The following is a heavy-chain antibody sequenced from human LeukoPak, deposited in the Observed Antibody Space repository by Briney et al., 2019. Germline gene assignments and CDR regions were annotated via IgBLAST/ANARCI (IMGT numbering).Heavy chain of an antibody. D-gene: IGHD2-15*01. CDR3: ARGRGVAANHEYSFFDY. J-gene: IGHJ4*02. CDR2: INPSGGST. Sequence: ASVKVSCKASGYTFTSYYMHWVRQAPGQGLEWMGIINPSGGSTSYAQKFQGRVTMTRDTSTSTVYVELSSLRSEDTAVYYCARGRGVAANHEYSFFDYWGQGTLVTVSS. CDR1: GYTFTSYY. V-gene: IGHV1-46*01.